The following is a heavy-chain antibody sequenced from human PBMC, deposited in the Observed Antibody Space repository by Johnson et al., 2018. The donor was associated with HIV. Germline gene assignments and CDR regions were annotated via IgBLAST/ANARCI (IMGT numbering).Heavy chain of an antibody. J-gene: IGHJ3*02. CDR3: ARDSSPGYSSGWYDAFDI. D-gene: IGHD6-19*01. CDR2: INWNGGST. CDR1: GFTFYDYG. Sequence: VLLVESGGGVVRPGGSLRLSCAASGFTFYDYGMSWVRQAPGKGLEWVSDINWNGGSTGYADSVKGRFTISRDSAKNSLYLQMNSLRAEDTALYYCARDSSPGYSSGWYDAFDIWGQGTMVTVSS. V-gene: IGHV3-20*04.